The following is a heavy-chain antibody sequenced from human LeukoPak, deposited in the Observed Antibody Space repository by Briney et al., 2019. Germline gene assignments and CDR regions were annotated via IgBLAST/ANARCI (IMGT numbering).Heavy chain of an antibody. Sequence: PGGSLRLSCAASGFTFNNYWMHWVRQAPGKGPVWVSCINGDGRDTLYADSVKGRFTISRDNAKNTVYLQMSSLRVEDTATYYCARERLSYCGADCPWGQGTQVTVSS. V-gene: IGHV3-74*01. D-gene: IGHD2-21*02. CDR1: GFTFNNYW. CDR2: INGDGRDT. J-gene: IGHJ5*02. CDR3: ARERLSYCGADCP.